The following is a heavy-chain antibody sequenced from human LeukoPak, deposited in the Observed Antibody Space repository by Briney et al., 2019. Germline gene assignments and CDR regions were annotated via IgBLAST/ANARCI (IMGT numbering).Heavy chain of an antibody. Sequence: GAAVKVSCKASGYTFTGYYMHWVRQAPGQGLEWMGWINPNSGGTNYAQKFQGRVTMTRDTSISTAYMELSRLRSDDTAVYYCARDLSRGSSGWYGYWGQGTLVTVPS. CDR1: GYTFTGYY. D-gene: IGHD6-13*01. J-gene: IGHJ4*02. CDR2: INPNSGGT. V-gene: IGHV1-2*02. CDR3: ARDLSRGSSGWYGY.